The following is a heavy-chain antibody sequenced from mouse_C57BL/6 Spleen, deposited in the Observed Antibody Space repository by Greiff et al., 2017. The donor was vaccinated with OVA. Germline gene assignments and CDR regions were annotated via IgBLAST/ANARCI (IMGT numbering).Heavy chain of an antibody. CDR2: INPNNGGT. V-gene: IGHV1-18*01. CDR1: GYTFTDYN. Sequence: VQLQQSGPELVKPGASVKISCTASGYTFTDYNMDWVKQSHGQSLEWIGDINPNNGGTIYNQKFKGKATLTIDKSSSTAYMELRSLTSEDTAVYYWSIAVDGVHDSWVQGTTLPVSS. CDR3: SIAVDGVHDS. J-gene: IGHJ2*01. D-gene: IGHD1-1*02.